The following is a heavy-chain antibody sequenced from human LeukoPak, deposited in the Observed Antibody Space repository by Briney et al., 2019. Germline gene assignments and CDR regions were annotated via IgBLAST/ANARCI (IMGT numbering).Heavy chain of an antibody. V-gene: IGHV1-69*13. J-gene: IGHJ4*02. CDR3: ARDRGGYYDFWSGYLSFDY. Sequence: ASVKVSCKASGGTFSSYAISWVRQAPGQGLEWMGRIVPIFGTTNYAQRFQGRVTITPDESTSTAYMELSSLRSEDTAVYYCARDRGGYYDFWSGYLSFDYWGQGTLVTVSS. CDR2: IVPIFGTT. D-gene: IGHD3-3*01. CDR1: GGTFSSYA.